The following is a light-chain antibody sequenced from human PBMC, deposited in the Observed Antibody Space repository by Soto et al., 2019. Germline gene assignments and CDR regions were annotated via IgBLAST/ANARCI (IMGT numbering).Light chain of an antibody. J-gene: IGKJ1*01. V-gene: IGKV1-5*03. CDR2: KSS. CDR1: QSVSIW. CDR3: QQFNTSPWT. Sequence: DIQMTQSPSTLSASEGDRVTISCRASQSVSIWLAWYQQKPGRAPKLLIYKSSILESGVPSRFSGSGSGTEFTLTISIMQPDDFASYYCQQFNTSPWTFGQGTKVDIK.